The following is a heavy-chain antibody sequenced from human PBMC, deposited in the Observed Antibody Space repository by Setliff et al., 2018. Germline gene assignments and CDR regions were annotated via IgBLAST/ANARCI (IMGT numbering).Heavy chain of an antibody. Sequence: PGGSLRLSCAASGFTFSKYWMHWVRQAPGKGLVCVSHINSDGSSTSYADSVKGRFTISRDNAKNTLYLQMNSLRAEDTAVYYCARAARIAAAGPFDYWGQGTLVTVSS. D-gene: IGHD6-13*01. CDR1: GFTFSKYW. CDR3: ARAARIAAAGPFDY. J-gene: IGHJ4*02. CDR2: INSDGSST. V-gene: IGHV3-74*01.